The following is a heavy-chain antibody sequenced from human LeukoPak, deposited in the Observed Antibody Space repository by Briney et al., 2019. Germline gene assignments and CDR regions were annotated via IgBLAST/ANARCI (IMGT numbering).Heavy chain of an antibody. Sequence: GGSLRLSCAASGFTFGSYGMHWVRQAPGKGLEWVAVIWYDGSNKYYGDSVKGRFTISRDNSKKTLYLQMNSLRVEDTAVYSCARGGIPTGPYYYFYYMDAWGKGTAVAVSS. V-gene: IGHV3-33*01. CDR3: ARGGIPTGPYYYFYYMDA. D-gene: IGHD3-10*01. CDR1: GFTFGSYG. J-gene: IGHJ6*03. CDR2: IWYDGSNK.